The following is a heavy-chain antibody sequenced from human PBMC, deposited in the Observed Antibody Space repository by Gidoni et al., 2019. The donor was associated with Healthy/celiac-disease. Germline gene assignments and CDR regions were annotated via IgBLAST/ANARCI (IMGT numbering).Heavy chain of an antibody. CDR1: GCTFGSYA. V-gene: IGHV3-64D*08. CDR2: ISSNGGTT. J-gene: IGHJ1*01. Sequence: VKLVESGGGLVEPGGSLSRSCSASGCTFGSYAMHWVRQAPGKGLEYVSAISSNGGTTYYADSVTGRFTISRDNSENTLYLQMISLRAEDTALYYCVKDQKQYSTSPYFQHWGQGTLVTVSS. D-gene: IGHD6-13*01. CDR3: VKDQKQYSTSPYFQH.